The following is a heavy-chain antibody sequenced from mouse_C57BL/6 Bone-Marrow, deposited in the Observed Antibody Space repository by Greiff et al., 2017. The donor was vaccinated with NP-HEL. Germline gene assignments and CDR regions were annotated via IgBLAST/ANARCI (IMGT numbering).Heavy chain of an antibody. CDR1: GYAFSSYW. D-gene: IGHD1-1*01. J-gene: IGHJ2*01. CDR3: ASGYYASYFDY. Sequence: QVQLKESGAELVKPGASVKISCKASGYAFSSYWMNWVKQRPGKGLEWIGQIYPGDGDTNYNGKFKGKATLTADKSSSTAYMQLSSLTSEDSAVYFCASGYYASYFDYWGQGTTLTVSS. V-gene: IGHV1-80*01. CDR2: IYPGDGDT.